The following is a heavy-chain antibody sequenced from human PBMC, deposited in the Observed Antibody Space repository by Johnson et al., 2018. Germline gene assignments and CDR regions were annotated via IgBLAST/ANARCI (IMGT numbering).Heavy chain of an antibody. CDR1: GFTFGDYA. V-gene: IGHV3-49*01. CDR3: TREPLNQGCCSGGRCYFHGEPMDV. D-gene: IGHD2-15*01. Sequence: VQLVESGGGVVQPGRSLRLSCTASGFTFGDYAMSWFRQAPGKGLEWVGFIRSKAYGGPTEYAASVKGRFTISRDGSKRIAYLQMNSLKTEDTAVYDCTREPLNQGCCSGGRCYFHGEPMDVWGKGTTVTVSS. CDR2: IRSKAYGGPT. J-gene: IGHJ6*04.